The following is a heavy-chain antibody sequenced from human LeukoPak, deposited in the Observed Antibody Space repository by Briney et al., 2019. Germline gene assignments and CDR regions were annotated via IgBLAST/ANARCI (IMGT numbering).Heavy chain of an antibody. CDR2: ISSSGGNT. V-gene: IGHV3-23*01. CDR3: ARSYYDSSGYLY. CDR1: GFTFSNYA. J-gene: IGHJ4*02. D-gene: IGHD3-22*01. Sequence: AGGSLRLSCAASGFTFSNYAMSWVRQAPGKGLEWVSVISSSGGNTYYADSVKGRFTISRDNSKNTLYLQMNSLRAEDTAVYYCARSYYDSSGYLYWGQGTLVTVSS.